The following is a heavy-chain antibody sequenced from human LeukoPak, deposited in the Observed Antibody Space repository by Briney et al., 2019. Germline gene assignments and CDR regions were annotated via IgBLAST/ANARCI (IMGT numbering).Heavy chain of an antibody. J-gene: IGHJ3*02. CDR3: AREGPGIAAAGSAFDI. V-gene: IGHV3-20*04. CDR1: GFTFDDYG. CDR2: INRNGGST. Sequence: GGSLRLSCAASGFTFDDYGMSWVRQAPGKGLEWVSGINRNGGSTGYADSVKGRFTISRDNAKNSLYLQMNSLRAEDTALYYCAREGPGIAAAGSAFDIWGQGTMVTVSS. D-gene: IGHD6-13*01.